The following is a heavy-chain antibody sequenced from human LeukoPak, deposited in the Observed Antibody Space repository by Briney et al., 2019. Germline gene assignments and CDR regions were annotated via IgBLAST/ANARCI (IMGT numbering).Heavy chain of an antibody. CDR2: ISAYNGNT. J-gene: IGHJ4*02. V-gene: IGHV1-18*01. CDR1: GYTFTSYV. Sequence: ASVKVSCKASGYTFTSYVISWVRQAPGQGLEWMGWISAYNGNTNYAQKLQGRVTMTTDTSTSTAYMELRSLRSGDTAVYYCARDREDVTMVRGVINYFDYWGQGTLVTVSS. D-gene: IGHD3-10*01. CDR3: ARDREDVTMVRGVINYFDY.